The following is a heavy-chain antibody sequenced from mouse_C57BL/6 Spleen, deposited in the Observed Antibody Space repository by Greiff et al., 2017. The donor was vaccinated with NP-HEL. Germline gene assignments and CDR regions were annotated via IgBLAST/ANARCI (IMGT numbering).Heavy chain of an antibody. Sequence: QVQLQQSGPELVKPGASVKISCKASGYAFSSSWMNWVKQRPGKGLEWIGRIYPGDGDTNYNGKFKGKATLTADKSSSTAYMQLSSLTSEDSAVYCCARWGDVGAMDYWGQGTSVTVSS. CDR1: GYAFSSSW. J-gene: IGHJ4*01. V-gene: IGHV1-82*01. CDR3: ARWGDVGAMDY. CDR2: IYPGDGDT. D-gene: IGHD3-3*01.